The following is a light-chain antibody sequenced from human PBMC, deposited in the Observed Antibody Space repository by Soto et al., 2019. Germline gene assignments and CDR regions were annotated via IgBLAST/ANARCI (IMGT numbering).Light chain of an antibody. V-gene: IGLV8-61*01. Sequence: VVTQESSLSGSPGGTVTLTCGLISGSVSTANNPNWYQQTPGQAPRTLIYSISTRSSGVPDRFSGSILGNKAALTITGAQADDESDYYCALLMGNGISVFGTGTKVTVL. J-gene: IGLJ1*01. CDR2: SIS. CDR1: SGSVSTANN. CDR3: ALLMGNGISV.